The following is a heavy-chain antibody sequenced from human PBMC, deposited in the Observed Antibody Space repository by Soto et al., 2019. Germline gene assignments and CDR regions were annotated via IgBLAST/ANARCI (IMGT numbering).Heavy chain of an antibody. CDR3: AGDPEQSYYFHNWFDP. Sequence: ASVKVSCKASGYTFTSYDINWVRQATGQGLEWMGWMNPNSGNTGYAQKFRGRVTMTRNTSISTAYMELSRLRSEDTAVYYCAGDPEQSYYFHNWFDPWGQGTLVTVSS. CDR1: GYTFTSYD. J-gene: IGHJ5*02. CDR2: MNPNSGNT. D-gene: IGHD1-26*01. V-gene: IGHV1-8*01.